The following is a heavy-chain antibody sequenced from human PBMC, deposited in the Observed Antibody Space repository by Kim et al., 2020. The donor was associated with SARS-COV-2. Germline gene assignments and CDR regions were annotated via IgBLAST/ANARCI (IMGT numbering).Heavy chain of an antibody. J-gene: IGHJ6*01. CDR1: GFTFSSYA. CDR3: ARERGDSYANNYYYYGM. D-gene: IGHD5-18*01. CDR2: ISYDGSNK. V-gene: IGHV3-30-3*01. Sequence: GGSLRLSCAASGFTFSSYAMHWVRQAPGKGLEWVAVISYDGSNKYYADSVKGRFTISRDNSKNTLYLQMNSLRAEDTAVYYCARERGDSYANNYYYYGM.